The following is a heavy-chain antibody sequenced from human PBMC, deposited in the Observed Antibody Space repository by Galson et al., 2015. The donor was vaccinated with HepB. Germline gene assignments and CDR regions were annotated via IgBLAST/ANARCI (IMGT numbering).Heavy chain of an antibody. CDR1: GFIISNYA. CDR3: VGRDSSGL. Sequence: SLRLSCAVSGFIISNYAMHWVRQAPGKGLEYVSAIDGNGRSTYYADSVKGRFIISRDNSKNTLYLQMSSVRTEDTAVYYCVGRDSSGLWGQGALVTVSS. V-gene: IGHV3-64D*06. CDR2: IDGNGRST. D-gene: IGHD3-22*01. J-gene: IGHJ4*02.